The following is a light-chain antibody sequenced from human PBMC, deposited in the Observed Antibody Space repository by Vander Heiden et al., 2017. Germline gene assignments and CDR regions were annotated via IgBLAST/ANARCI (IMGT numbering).Light chain of an antibody. CDR2: ATS. Sequence: ENVLTQSPDTLSLSPGERAPLSCRASQGGSSRTSVAWYQQKPGQPPRLLIYATSGRAAGIPDRFSDSGSGTDFTLTISRLEPEDFAVYYCHQDGNSGTFGQGTRVEIK. V-gene: IGKV3-20*01. CDR1: QGGSSRT. J-gene: IGKJ1*01. CDR3: HQDGNSGT.